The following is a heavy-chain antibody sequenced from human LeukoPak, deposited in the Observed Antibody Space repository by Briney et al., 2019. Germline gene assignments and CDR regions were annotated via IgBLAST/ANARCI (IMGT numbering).Heavy chain of an antibody. CDR2: IRYDGSNK. Sequence: GGSLRLSCAASGLTFSRYGMHWVRQAPGKGLEWVAFIRYDGSNKYYADSVKGRFTISRDNSKNTLYLQMNSLRAEDTAVYYCARVYRDVDWLSEYYFDYWGQGTLVTVSS. V-gene: IGHV3-30*02. J-gene: IGHJ4*02. D-gene: IGHD3-9*01. CDR1: GLTFSRYG. CDR3: ARVYRDVDWLSEYYFDY.